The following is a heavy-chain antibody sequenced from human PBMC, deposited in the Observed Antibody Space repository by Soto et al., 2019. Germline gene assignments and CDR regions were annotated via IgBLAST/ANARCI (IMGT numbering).Heavy chain of an antibody. J-gene: IGHJ4*02. V-gene: IGHV3-21*01. D-gene: IGHD6-13*01. CDR3: AVGSYSTTWYPNF. CDR2: ISSSGTYI. Sequence: GGSLRLSCTASGFSFKDYKMHWVRQAPGKGLEWVSSISSSGTYIYYADSLKGRFIVSRDDAENSLFLQMNSLRAEDTAVYYCAVGSYSTTWYPNFWGQGTLVTVSS. CDR1: GFSFKDYK.